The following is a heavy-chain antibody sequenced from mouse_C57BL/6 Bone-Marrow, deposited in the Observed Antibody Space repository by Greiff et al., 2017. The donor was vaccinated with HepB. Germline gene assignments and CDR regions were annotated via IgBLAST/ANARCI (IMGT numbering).Heavy chain of an antibody. CDR1: GYTFTDYN. CDR2: INPNNGGT. CDR3: ARSFNWAYWYFDV. J-gene: IGHJ1*03. Sequence: EVQLKESGPELVKPGASVKIPCKASGYTFTDYNMDWVKQSHGKSLEWIGDINPNNGGTIYNQKFKGKATLTVDKSSSTAYMELRSLTSEDTAVYYCARSFNWAYWYFDVWGTGTTVTVSS. V-gene: IGHV1-18*01. D-gene: IGHD4-1*01.